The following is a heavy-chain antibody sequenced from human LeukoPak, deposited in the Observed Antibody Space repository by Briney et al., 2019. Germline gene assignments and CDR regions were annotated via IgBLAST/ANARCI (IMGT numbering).Heavy chain of an antibody. CDR3: ARVIELGNWFDP. CDR1: GFTFSSYA. Sequence: GGSLRLSCAASGFTFSSYAMHWVRQAPGKGLEWVAVVWHDGINKYYADYVKGRFTISRDNAENSLYLQMNSLRAEDTAVYYCARVIELGNWFDPWGQGTLVTVSS. CDR2: VWHDGINK. J-gene: IGHJ5*02. D-gene: IGHD3-16*01. V-gene: IGHV3-33*01.